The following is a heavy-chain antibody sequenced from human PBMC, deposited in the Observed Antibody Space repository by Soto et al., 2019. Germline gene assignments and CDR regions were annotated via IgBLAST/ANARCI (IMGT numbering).Heavy chain of an antibody. Sequence: QVQLVQSGAEVKKPGASVKVSCKASGYTFTSYAMHWVRQAPGQRLEWMGWINAGNGNTKYSQKFQGRVTITRDTSESTAYMELSSLRSEDTAVYYCARDGLYYYGSGSYLRYYFDYWGQGTLVTVSS. D-gene: IGHD3-10*01. CDR2: INAGNGNT. CDR1: GYTFTSYA. J-gene: IGHJ4*02. CDR3: ARDGLYYYGSGSYLRYYFDY. V-gene: IGHV1-3*01.